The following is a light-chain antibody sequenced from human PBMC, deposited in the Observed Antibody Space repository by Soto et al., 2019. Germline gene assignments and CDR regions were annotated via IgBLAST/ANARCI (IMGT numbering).Light chain of an antibody. J-gene: IGKJ4*01. V-gene: IGKV1-5*01. CDR1: QSITNS. CDR2: AGT. Sequence: DIHMTQSPSTMSASVGDEVTITCRASQSITNSVAWYQQQPGKAPNLLIYAGTTLQRGVPSRFSGSEFGTEFTLTISSLQPDDVATYYCQHYNSYFPTFGGGTTVEI. CDR3: QHYNSYFPT.